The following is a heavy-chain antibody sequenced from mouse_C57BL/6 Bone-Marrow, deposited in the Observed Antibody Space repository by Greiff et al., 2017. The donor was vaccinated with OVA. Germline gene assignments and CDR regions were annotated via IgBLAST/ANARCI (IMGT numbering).Heavy chain of an antibody. CDR1: GYTFTSYW. D-gene: IGHD1-1*01. V-gene: IGHV1-55*01. Sequence: QVQLQQPGAELVKPGASVKMSCKASGYTFTSYWITWVKQRPGHGLEWIGDIYPGSGSTNYNEKFKSKATLTVGTSSSTAYMQLSSLTSEDSAVYYCASTTVGAMDYWGQGTSVTVSS. CDR3: ASTTVGAMDY. CDR2: IYPGSGST. J-gene: IGHJ4*01.